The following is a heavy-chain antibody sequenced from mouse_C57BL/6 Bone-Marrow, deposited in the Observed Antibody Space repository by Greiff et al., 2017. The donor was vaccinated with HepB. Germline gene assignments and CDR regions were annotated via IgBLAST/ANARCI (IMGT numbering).Heavy chain of an antibody. J-gene: IGHJ4*01. V-gene: IGHV5-9*01. CDR3: ARHPYYYGSSYGAMDY. CDR1: GFTFSSYT. Sequence: EVKVVESGGGLVKPGGSLKLSCAASGFTFSSYTMSWVRQTPEKRLEWVATISGGGGNTYYPDSVKGRFTISRDNAKNTLYLQMSSLRSEDTALYYCARHPYYYGSSYGAMDYWGQGTSVTVSS. CDR2: ISGGGGNT. D-gene: IGHD1-1*01.